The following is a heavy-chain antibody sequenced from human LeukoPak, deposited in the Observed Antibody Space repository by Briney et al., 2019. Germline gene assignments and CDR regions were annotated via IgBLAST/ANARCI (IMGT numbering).Heavy chain of an antibody. D-gene: IGHD1-26*01. Sequence: SSETLSLTCTVSGGSISSSSYYWGWIRQPPGKGLEWIGSIYYSGSTYYNPSLKSRVTVSVDTSKNQFSLKLSSVTAADTAVYYCARRGIVGGAFDIWAKGQWSPSLQ. CDR1: GGSISSSSYY. CDR2: IYYSGST. CDR3: ARRGIVGGAFDI. V-gene: IGHV4-39*01. J-gene: IGHJ3*02.